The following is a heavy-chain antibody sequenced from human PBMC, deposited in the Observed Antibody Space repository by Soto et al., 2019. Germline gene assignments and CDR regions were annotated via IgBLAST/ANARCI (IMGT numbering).Heavy chain of an antibody. Sequence: SQTRSLTFAISGDSVSSNSAGWNCISQSPSRGLEWLGRTYYKSKWNNDYALSVKSRITINPDTSKNQFSLHLYSVTPEDTAVYYCTGITWFRGMDVWGQGTPVTVSS. J-gene: IGHJ6*02. V-gene: IGHV6-1*01. CDR2: TYYKSKWNN. D-gene: IGHD3-10*01. CDR1: GDSVSSNSAG. CDR3: TGITWFRGMDV.